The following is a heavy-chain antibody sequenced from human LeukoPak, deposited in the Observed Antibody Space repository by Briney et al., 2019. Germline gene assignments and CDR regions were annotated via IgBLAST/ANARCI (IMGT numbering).Heavy chain of an antibody. CDR1: GGSISSYY. CDR2: IYTSGST. J-gene: IGHJ5*02. Sequence: PSETLSLTCTVSGGSISSYYWSWLRQPAGKGLEWIGRIYTSGSTNYNPSLKSRVTMSVDTSKNQFSLKLSSVTAADTAVYYCARDGRYYYDSSGYYDWFDPWGQGTLVTVSS. V-gene: IGHV4-4*07. CDR3: ARDGRYYYDSSGYYDWFDP. D-gene: IGHD3-22*01.